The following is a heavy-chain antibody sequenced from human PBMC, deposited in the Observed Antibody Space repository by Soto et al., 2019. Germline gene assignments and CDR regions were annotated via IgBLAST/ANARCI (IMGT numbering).Heavy chain of an antibody. D-gene: IGHD4-17*01. CDR3: ARDITNRHDYGDYPNWFDP. Sequence: SETLSLTCTVSGGSISSYYWSWIRQPPGKGLEWIGYIYYSGSTNYNPSLKSRVTISVDTSKNQFSLKLSSVTAADTAVYYCARDITNRHDYGDYPNWFDPWGQGTLVTVSS. J-gene: IGHJ5*02. V-gene: IGHV4-59*01. CDR2: IYYSGST. CDR1: GGSISSYY.